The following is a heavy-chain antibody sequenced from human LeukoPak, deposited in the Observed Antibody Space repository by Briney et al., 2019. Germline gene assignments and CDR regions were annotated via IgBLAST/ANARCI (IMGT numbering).Heavy chain of an antibody. CDR1: GFTFDDYA. CDR3: AKALIPYSSSWYRFDY. Sequence: PGGSLRLSCAASGFTFDDYAMHWVRQAPGKGLEWVSGISWNSGSIGYADSVKGRFTISRDNAKNSLYLQMNSLRAEDTALYYCAKALIPYSSSWYRFDYWGQGTLVTVSS. D-gene: IGHD6-13*01. CDR2: ISWNSGSI. V-gene: IGHV3-9*01. J-gene: IGHJ4*02.